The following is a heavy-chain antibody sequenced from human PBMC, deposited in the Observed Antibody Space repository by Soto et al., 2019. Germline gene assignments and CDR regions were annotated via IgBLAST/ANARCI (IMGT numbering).Heavy chain of an antibody. D-gene: IGHD3-16*01. CDR1: GYTFTSYD. CDR2: MNPNSGNT. Sequence: QVQLVQSGAEVKKPGAPVKVSCKASGYTFTSYDINWVRQATGQGLEWMGWMNPNSGNTGYAQKFQGRVTMTRNNSISTAYMELSSLRSEDTAVYYCARGGWVRGSYGMDVWGQGTTVTVSS. CDR3: ARGGWVRGSYGMDV. V-gene: IGHV1-8*01. J-gene: IGHJ6*02.